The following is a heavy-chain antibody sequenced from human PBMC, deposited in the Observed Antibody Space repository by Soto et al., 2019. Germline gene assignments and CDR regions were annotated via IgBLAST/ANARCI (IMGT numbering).Heavy chain of an antibody. CDR3: ASPFKYGGSDFDS. Sequence: QVQLVQSGAEVKKPGASVKVSCKASGYTFTGHFMHWVRQAPGQGLEWMGWINPNSGGTNSAQKFQGRVTMTRDTSISTAYMELNRLRSDDTAVYYCASPFKYGGSDFDSGGQGTLITVSS. CDR2: INPNSGGT. D-gene: IGHD4-17*01. V-gene: IGHV1-2*02. CDR1: GYTFTGHF. J-gene: IGHJ4*02.